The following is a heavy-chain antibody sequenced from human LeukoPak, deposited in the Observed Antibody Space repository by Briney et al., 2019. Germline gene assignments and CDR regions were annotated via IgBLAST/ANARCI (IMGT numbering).Heavy chain of an antibody. J-gene: IGHJ3*02. CDR3: ARPHASGWYRAFDI. Sequence: PSETLSLTCTVSGGSVSSGSYYWSWIRQPPGKGLEWIGYIYYSGSTNYNPSLQSRVTISVDTSKNQFSLNLSSVTAADTAIYYCARPHASGWYRAFDIWGQGTMVTASS. CDR1: GGSVSSGSYY. V-gene: IGHV4-61*01. CDR2: IYYSGST. D-gene: IGHD6-19*01.